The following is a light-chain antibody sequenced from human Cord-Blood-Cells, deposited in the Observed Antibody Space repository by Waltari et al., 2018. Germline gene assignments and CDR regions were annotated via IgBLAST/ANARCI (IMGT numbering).Light chain of an antibody. Sequence: AIRMTQSPSSFSASPGDRVTITCRASQGISSYLAWEQQKPGKAPKLLIYAASTLQSGVPSRFSGSGAGTDFTLTISCLQSEDFATYYCQQYYSYPFTFGPGTKVDIK. CDR3: QQYYSYPFT. J-gene: IGKJ3*01. CDR2: AAS. CDR1: QGISSY. V-gene: IGKV1-8*01.